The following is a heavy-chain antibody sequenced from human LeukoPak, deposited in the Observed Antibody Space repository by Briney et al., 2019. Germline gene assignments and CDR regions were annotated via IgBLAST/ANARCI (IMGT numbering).Heavy chain of an antibody. CDR1: GFSFSSYW. J-gene: IGHJ4*02. CDR3: ARAGWGSDYD. V-gene: IGHV3-7*01. Sequence: GGSLRLSCAASGFSFSSYWMTWLRQAPGKGLEWVANIRGDESRKYYLDSVTGRFTISRDNAKNSLYLQMNSLRAEDTAVYYCARAGWGSDYDWGQGTLVTVSS. D-gene: IGHD3-16*01. CDR2: IRGDESRK.